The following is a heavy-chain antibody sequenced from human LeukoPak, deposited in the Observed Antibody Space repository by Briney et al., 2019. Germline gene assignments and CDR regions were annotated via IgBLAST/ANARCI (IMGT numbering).Heavy chain of an antibody. CDR3: AKIIPAAPTDFFDY. Sequence: PGGSLRLSCAATGFSFDKYWMNWVRQAPGKGLEWVANIDEDGSRKNYVDSVKGRFTISRDNAKNLLYLEMSSLRAEDTAVYYCAKIIPAAPTDFFDYWGQGTLVTVSS. CDR2: IDEDGSRK. J-gene: IGHJ4*02. CDR1: GFSFDKYW. V-gene: IGHV3-7*03. D-gene: IGHD2-2*01.